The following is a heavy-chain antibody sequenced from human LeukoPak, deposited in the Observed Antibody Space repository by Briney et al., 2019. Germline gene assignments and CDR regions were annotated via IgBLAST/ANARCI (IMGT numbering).Heavy chain of an antibody. CDR1: GFTFSSYS. CDR2: ISSSSSTI. CDR3: AERGFPAARGGLDY. V-gene: IGHV3-48*04. Sequence: GGSLRLSCAASGFTFSSYSMNWVRQAPGKGLEWVSYISSSSSTIYYADSVKGRFTISRDNAKNSLYLQMNSLRAEDTAVYYFAERGFPAARGGLDYWGQGTLVTVSS. J-gene: IGHJ4*02. D-gene: IGHD2/OR15-2a*01.